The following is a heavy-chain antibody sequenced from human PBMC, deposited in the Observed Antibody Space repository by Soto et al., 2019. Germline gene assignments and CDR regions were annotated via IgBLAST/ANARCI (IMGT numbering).Heavy chain of an antibody. CDR1: GFTFSDYY. D-gene: IGHD6-19*01. J-gene: IGHJ3*02. Sequence: QVQLVESGGGLVKPGGSLRLSCAASGFTFSDYYMSWIRQAPGKGLEWVSYISSSGSTIYYADSVKGRFTISRDNAKNSLYLQRNSLRAEDTAVYYWARDRRKAVAGTVDAFDIWGQGTMVTVSS. CDR3: ARDRRKAVAGTVDAFDI. CDR2: ISSSGSTI. V-gene: IGHV3-11*01.